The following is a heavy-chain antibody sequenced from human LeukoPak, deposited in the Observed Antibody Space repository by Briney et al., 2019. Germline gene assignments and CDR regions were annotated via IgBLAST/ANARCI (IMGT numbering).Heavy chain of an antibody. CDR3: ARGRGHYYDSSGPDAFDI. Sequence: KPSQTLSLTCAVSGGSISSSDYSRSWIRQPPGKGLEWIGYIYESGRTYYNPSLGTRVTISLDRSKNQFSLRLTSVTAADTAVYYCARGRGHYYDSSGPDAFDIWGQGTMVSVS. V-gene: IGHV4-30-2*01. D-gene: IGHD3-22*01. CDR1: GGSISSSDYS. CDR2: IYESGRT. J-gene: IGHJ3*02.